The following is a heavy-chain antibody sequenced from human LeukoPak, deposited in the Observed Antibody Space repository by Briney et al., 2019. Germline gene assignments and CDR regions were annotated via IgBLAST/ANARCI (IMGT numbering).Heavy chain of an antibody. CDR1: GYTFSGYY. CDR2: INPNSGGT. J-gene: IGHJ4*02. CDR3: ARAPQQQLVLFEYYFDY. D-gene: IGHD6-13*01. V-gene: IGHV1-2*02. Sequence: ASVKVSCKTSGYTFSGYYMHWVRQAPGQGLEWMGWINPNSGGTNYAQKFQGRVAMTRDTSLSTAYMELSRLRSDDTAVYYRARAPQQQLVLFEYYFDYWGQGTLVTVSS.